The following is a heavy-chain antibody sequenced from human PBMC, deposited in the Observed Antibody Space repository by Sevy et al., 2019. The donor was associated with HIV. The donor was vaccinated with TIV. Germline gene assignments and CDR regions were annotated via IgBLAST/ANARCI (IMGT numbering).Heavy chain of an antibody. V-gene: IGHV3-15*01. D-gene: IGHD3-3*01. J-gene: IGHJ4*02. CDR2: IKSNTDGGTT. CDR3: TTKKDFWSGYFYFDY. Sequence: GGSLRLSCAASGFTFSKAWMSWVRQAPGKGLEWVGRIKSNTDGGTTDYAEPVKGRFTISRDDSKNTLYLQVNSLKTDDTAVYYCTTKKDFWSGYFYFDYWSQGTLVTVSS. CDR1: GFTFSKAW.